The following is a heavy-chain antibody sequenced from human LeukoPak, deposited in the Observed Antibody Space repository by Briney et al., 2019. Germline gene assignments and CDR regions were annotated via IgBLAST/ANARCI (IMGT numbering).Heavy chain of an antibody. Sequence: PSDTLSLTCAVSGYSISSGNWWGWIRQPPGKGLEWIGYIYYTGSIYYNPSLKSRVTMSVDTSKNQFSLKLRSVTAVDTAVYYCARNAAGFEGGFDPWGQGTPVTVSS. CDR3: ARNAAGFEGGFDP. J-gene: IGHJ5*02. D-gene: IGHD3-10*01. CDR2: IYYTGSI. V-gene: IGHV4-28*05. CDR1: GYSISSGNW.